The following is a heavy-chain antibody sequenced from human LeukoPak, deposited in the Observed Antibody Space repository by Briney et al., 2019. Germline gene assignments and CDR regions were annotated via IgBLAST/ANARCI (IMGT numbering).Heavy chain of an antibody. V-gene: IGHV4-59*08. D-gene: IGHD3-9*01. CDR1: GGSFSSYY. Sequence: NPSETLSLTCAVYGGSFSSYYWSWIRQPPGKGLELIGYIYYSGSTNYSPSLKSRVTMSVDTSKNQFSLKLSSVTAADTAVYYCARSYYDILTGYYPFWYFDLWGRGTLVTVSS. CDR3: ARSYYDILTGYYPFWYFDL. CDR2: IYYSGST. J-gene: IGHJ2*01.